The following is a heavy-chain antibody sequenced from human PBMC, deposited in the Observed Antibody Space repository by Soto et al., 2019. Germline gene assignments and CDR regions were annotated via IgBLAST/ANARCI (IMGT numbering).Heavy chain of an antibody. J-gene: IGHJ1*01. CDR2: IIPIFGTA. CDR1: GGTFSSYA. Sequence: SVKVSCKASGGTFSSYAISWVRQAPGQGLEWMGGIIPIFGTANYAQKFQGRVTITADESTSTAYMELSSLRSEDTAVYYCARTTYYYDSSGYYSPAEYFQHWGQGTLVTVSS. V-gene: IGHV1-69*13. D-gene: IGHD3-22*01. CDR3: ARTTYYYDSSGYYSPAEYFQH.